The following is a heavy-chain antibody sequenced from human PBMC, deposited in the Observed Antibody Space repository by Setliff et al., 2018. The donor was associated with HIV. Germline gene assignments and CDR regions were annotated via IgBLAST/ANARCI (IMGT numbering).Heavy chain of an antibody. D-gene: IGHD3-16*01. J-gene: IGHJ4*02. Sequence: GGSLRLSCAASGFTFSSYGMHWVRQAPGKGLEWVAFIRFDGSNKYYADSVKGRFTISRDNSKSTLYLQMNSLRAGDTAVYFCAKKALGSEYYLDYWGQGTLVTVSS. CDR3: AKKALGSEYYLDY. CDR1: GFTFSSYG. CDR2: IRFDGSNK. V-gene: IGHV3-30*02.